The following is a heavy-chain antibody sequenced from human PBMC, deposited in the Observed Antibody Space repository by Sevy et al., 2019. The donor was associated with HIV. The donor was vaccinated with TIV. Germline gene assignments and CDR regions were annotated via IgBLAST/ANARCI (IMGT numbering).Heavy chain of an antibody. CDR2: ISGGGGST. CDR1: GFTFSSYA. D-gene: IGHD3-22*01. CDR3: AKLEAAADSSGYYSTIYYFDY. Sequence: GGSLRLSCAASGFTFSSYAMSWVRQAPGKGLEWVSAISGGGGSTYYADSVKGRFTISRDNSKNTLYLQMNSLRAEDTAVNYCAKLEAAADSSGYYSTIYYFDYWGQGTLVTVSS. V-gene: IGHV3-23*01. J-gene: IGHJ4*02.